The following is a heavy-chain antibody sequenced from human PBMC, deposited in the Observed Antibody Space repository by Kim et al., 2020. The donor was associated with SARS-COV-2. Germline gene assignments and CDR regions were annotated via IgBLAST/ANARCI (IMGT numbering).Heavy chain of an antibody. CDR2: IYYSGST. CDR1: GGSISSGGYY. V-gene: IGHV4-31*03. J-gene: IGHJ6*02. D-gene: IGHD3-10*01. CDR3: ARDFVRRFGEFPGGAYYYYGMDV. Sequence: SETLSLTCTVSGGSISSGGYYWSWIRQHPGKGLEWIGYIYYSGSTYYNPSLKSRVTISVDTSKNQFSLKLSSVTAADTAVYYCARDFVRRFGEFPGGAYYYYGMDVWGQGTTVTVSS.